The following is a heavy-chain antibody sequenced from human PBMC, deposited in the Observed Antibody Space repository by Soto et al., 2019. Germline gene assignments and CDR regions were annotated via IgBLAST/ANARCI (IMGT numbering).Heavy chain of an antibody. CDR1: GGTFSSYA. J-gene: IGHJ4*02. D-gene: IGHD5-12*01. CDR3: ARDAGWLQTFDY. CDR2: IIPIFGTA. V-gene: IGHV1-69*13. Sequence: SVKVSCKASGGTFSSYAISWVRQAPGQGLEWMGGIIPIFGTANYAQKFQGRVTITADESTSTAYMELSSLRSEDTAVYYCARDAGWLQTFDYWGQGTLVTVSS.